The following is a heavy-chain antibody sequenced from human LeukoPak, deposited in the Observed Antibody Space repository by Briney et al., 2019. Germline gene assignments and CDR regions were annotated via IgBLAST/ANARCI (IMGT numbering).Heavy chain of an antibody. CDR2: INPNSGGT. Sequence: ASVKVSCKASGYTFTRYYMHWVRQAPGQGLEWMGWINPNSGGTNYAQKFQGRVTMTRDTSISTAYMELSRLRSDDTAVYYCARIPYDSSGYYDYWGQGTLVTVSS. J-gene: IGHJ4*02. V-gene: IGHV1-2*02. CDR3: ARIPYDSSGYYDY. CDR1: GYTFTRYY. D-gene: IGHD3-22*01.